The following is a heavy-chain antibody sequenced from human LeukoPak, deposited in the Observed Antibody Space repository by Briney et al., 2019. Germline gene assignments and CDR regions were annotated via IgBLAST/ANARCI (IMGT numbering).Heavy chain of an antibody. CDR3: ARVAYYYDSSGSAKSYWYFDL. CDR2: INHSGST. CDR1: GGSFSGYY. V-gene: IGHV4-34*01. D-gene: IGHD3-22*01. J-gene: IGHJ2*01. Sequence: PSETLSLTCAVYGGSFSGYYWSWIRQPPGKGLEWIGEINHSGSTNYNPSLKSRVTISVDTSKNQFSLKLSSVTAADTAVYYCARVAYYYDSSGSAKSYWYFDLWGRGTLVTVSS.